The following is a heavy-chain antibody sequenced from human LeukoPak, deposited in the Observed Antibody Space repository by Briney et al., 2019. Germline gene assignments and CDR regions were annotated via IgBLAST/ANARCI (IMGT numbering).Heavy chain of an antibody. Sequence: GGSLRLSCAASGFTFSSYWMSWVRQAPGKGLEWVANIKEDGSEKYYVDSVKGRFTISRDNAKNSLYLQMNSLRAEDTAVYYCARDKAVAIAGLSYYYYCGMDFWGQGTTVTVSS. CDR2: IKEDGSEK. D-gene: IGHD2-21*01. V-gene: IGHV3-7*05. CDR1: GFTFSSYW. CDR3: ARDKAVAIAGLSYYYYCGMDF. J-gene: IGHJ6*02.